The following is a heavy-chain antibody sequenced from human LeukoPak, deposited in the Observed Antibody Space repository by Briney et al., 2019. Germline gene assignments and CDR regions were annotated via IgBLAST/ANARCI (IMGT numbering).Heavy chain of an antibody. D-gene: IGHD4-17*01. CDR2: IYPGDSDT. J-gene: IGHJ6*02. V-gene: IGHV5-51*01. CDR1: GYSFTSYW. Sequence: GDSLKISCKGSGYSFTSYWIGWVRQMPGKGLEWMGIIYPGDSDTRYSPSFQGQVTISADKSISTAYLQWSSLKASDTAMYYCARLYDYGDYVGYGMDVWGQGTTVTVSS. CDR3: ARLYDYGDYVGYGMDV.